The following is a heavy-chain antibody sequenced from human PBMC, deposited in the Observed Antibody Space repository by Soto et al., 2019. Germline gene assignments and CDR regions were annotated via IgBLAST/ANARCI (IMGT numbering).Heavy chain of an antibody. CDR2: IYYSGST. CDR3: ARVGIAVATGFDP. Sequence: SETLSLTCTVSGGSVSSGSYYWSWIRQPPGKGLEWIGYIYYSGSTNYNPSLKSRVTISVDTSKNQFSLKLSSVTAADTAVYYCARVGIAVATGFDPWGQGTLVTVSS. V-gene: IGHV4-61*01. D-gene: IGHD6-19*01. CDR1: GGSVSSGSYY. J-gene: IGHJ5*02.